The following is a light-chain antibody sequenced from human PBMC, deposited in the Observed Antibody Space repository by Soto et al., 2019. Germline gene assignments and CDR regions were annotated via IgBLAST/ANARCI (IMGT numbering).Light chain of an antibody. CDR1: SSNIGSDT. V-gene: IGLV1-44*01. CDR2: RSN. Sequence: QSVLTQPPSASGTPGQRVTISCSGSSSNIGSDTVNWYQQLPGTAPKLLIHRSNQRPSGVPGRFSGSKSGTSASLAISGLQSEDEADYYCASWDASLNGWVFGGGTQLIVL. CDR3: ASWDASLNGWV. J-gene: IGLJ3*02.